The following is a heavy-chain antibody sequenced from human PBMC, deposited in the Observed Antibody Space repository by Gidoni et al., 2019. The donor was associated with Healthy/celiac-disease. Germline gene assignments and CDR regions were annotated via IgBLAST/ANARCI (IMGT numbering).Heavy chain of an antibody. CDR2: ISYDGSNK. CDR3: ARSKKGHGAAVAFDI. Sequence: QVQLVESGGGVVQPGRSLRLSCAASGFTFRSYAMHWVRQAPGKGLEWVAVISYDGSNKYYADSVKGRFTISRDNSKNTLYLQMNSLRAEDTAVYYCARSKKGHGAAVAFDIWGQGTMVTVSS. J-gene: IGHJ3*02. V-gene: IGHV3-30-3*01. CDR1: GFTFRSYA. D-gene: IGHD6-25*01.